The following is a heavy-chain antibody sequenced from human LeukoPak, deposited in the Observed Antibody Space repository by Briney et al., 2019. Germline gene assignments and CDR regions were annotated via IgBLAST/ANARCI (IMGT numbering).Heavy chain of an antibody. CDR2: IYYSGST. J-gene: IGHJ6*03. D-gene: IGHD6-13*01. CDR3: ARAYSSSVGFYYYYYMDV. CDR1: GGSISSYY. V-gene: IGHV4-59*01. Sequence: SETLSLTCTVSGGSISSYYWSWIRQPPGKGLEWIGYIYYSGSTNYNPSLKSRVTISVDTSKNQFSLKLSSVTAADTAVYYCARAYSSSVGFYYYYYMDVWGKGTTVTVSS.